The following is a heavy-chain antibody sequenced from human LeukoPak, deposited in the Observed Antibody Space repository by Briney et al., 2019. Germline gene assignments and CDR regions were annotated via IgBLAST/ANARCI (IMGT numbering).Heavy chain of an antibody. Sequence: SSETLSLICTVSGGSISSYYWGWIRQPPGKGLEWIGYIYYSGSTNYNPSLKSRVTMSVDTSKNQFSLKLSSVTAADTAVYYCARVGGYNSPLDYWGQGTLVTVSS. D-gene: IGHD5-24*01. CDR2: IYYSGST. V-gene: IGHV4-59*01. CDR3: ARVGGYNSPLDY. CDR1: GGSISSYY. J-gene: IGHJ4*02.